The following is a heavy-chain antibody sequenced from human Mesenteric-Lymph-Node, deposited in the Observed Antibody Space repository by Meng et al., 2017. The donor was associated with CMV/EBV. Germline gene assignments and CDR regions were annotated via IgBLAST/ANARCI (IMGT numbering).Heavy chain of an antibody. J-gene: IGHJ4*02. CDR3: ARGHNTTMTSFFDY. CDR1: GYTFTNYY. Sequence: ASVKVSCKASGYTFTNYYLHWVRQAPGQGLEWMGIIIPSGGSTSYAQKFQGRVTMTRDTSTSTVYMELSSLRSEDPAVYYCARGHNTTMTSFFDYWGQGTLVTVSS. V-gene: IGHV1-46*01. D-gene: IGHD5-18*01. CDR2: IIPSGGST.